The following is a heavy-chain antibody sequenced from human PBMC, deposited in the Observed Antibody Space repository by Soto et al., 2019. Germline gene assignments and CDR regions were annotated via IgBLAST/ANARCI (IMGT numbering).Heavy chain of an antibody. CDR2: ISYDGSNK. J-gene: IGHJ3*02. CDR1: GFTFNTYA. Sequence: PGGSLRPSCVASGFTFNTYAIHWVRQAPGKGLEWVTVISYDGSNKYYADSVKGRFTISRDNSKDTVYLQMISLRAEDTAVYFCAKESRYSDYVRAFDIWGQGTMVTVS. CDR3: AKESRYSDYVRAFDI. D-gene: IGHD5-12*01. V-gene: IGHV3-30-3*01.